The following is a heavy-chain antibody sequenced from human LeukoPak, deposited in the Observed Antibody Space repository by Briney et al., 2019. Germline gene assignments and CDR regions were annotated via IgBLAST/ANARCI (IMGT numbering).Heavy chain of an antibody. V-gene: IGHV3-23*01. D-gene: IGHD3-10*01. CDR3: AKRLLVRGVRWAIDY. J-gene: IGHJ4*02. CDR1: GFTLSSYA. Sequence: GGSLRLSCADSGFTLSSYAMRWVRHAPGERLEWVSHIRGSGGSTYTADSVKGRYTMSRDNSKNTLYLHMNSLRAEGTAVYYYAKRLLVRGVRWAIDYWGQGTRATVSS. CDR2: IRGSGGST.